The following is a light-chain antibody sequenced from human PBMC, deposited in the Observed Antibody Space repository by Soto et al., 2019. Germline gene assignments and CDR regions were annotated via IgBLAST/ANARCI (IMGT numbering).Light chain of an antibody. CDR1: QSVSGN. CDR2: AAS. V-gene: IGKV3-15*01. Sequence: EIVMTQSPATLSVSPGERATLSCRASQSVSGNLAWYQQKPGQAPRLLIYAASTRATGIPARFSGSGSGTDFTPTISSLQSEDFAVYYCQQYNNCPPITFGPGTKVDIK. J-gene: IGKJ3*01. CDR3: QQYNNCPPIT.